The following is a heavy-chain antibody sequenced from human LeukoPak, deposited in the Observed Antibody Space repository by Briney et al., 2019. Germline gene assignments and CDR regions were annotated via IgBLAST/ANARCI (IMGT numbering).Heavy chain of an antibody. V-gene: IGHV4-34*01. D-gene: IGHD2-15*01. CDR2: INHSGST. J-gene: IGHJ4*02. CDR3: ARRYRRKGCSGGSCSPNFDY. Sequence: SETLSLTCAVYGGSFSGYYWSWIRQPPAKGLEWIGEINHSGSTNYNPSLKSRVTISVDQSKNQFSLKLSSVTAADTAVYYCARRYRRKGCSGGSCSPNFDYWGQGTLVTVSS. CDR1: GGSFSGYY.